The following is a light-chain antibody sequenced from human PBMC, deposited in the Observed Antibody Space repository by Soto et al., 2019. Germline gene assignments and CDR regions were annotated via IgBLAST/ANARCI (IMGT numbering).Light chain of an antibody. CDR1: QSVGSTY. J-gene: IGKJ1*01. Sequence: EVVLTQSPGTLSLSPGERATLSCRASQSVGSTYLAWYQQKPGQAPRLLIYGASSRATGTPDRFTGSGSGTDFTLTISRLEPEDFAVYYCQQYGDSPWTFGQGTTVEIK. CDR2: GAS. V-gene: IGKV3-20*01. CDR3: QQYGDSPWT.